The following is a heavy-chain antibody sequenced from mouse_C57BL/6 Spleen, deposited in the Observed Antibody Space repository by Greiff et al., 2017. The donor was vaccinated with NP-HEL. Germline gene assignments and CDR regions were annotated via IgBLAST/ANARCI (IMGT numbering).Heavy chain of an antibody. CDR3: ARPLSTMILDY. J-gene: IGHJ2*01. CDR1: GFSLTSYG. Sequence: VMLVESGPGLVQPSQSLSITCTVSGFSLTSYGVHWVRQSPGKGLEWLGVIWSGGSTDYNAAFISRLSISKDNSKSQVFFKMNSLQADDTAIYYCARPLSTMILDYWGQGTTLTVSS. CDR2: IWSGGST. D-gene: IGHD2-4*01. V-gene: IGHV2-2*01.